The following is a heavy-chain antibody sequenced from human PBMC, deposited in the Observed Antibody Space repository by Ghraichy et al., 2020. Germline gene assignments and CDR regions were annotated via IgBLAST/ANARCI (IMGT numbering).Heavy chain of an antibody. CDR3: AGDDAATARSSGMDV. CDR2: ITGFDGRT. J-gene: IGHJ6*02. CDR1: GFTFSKYA. Sequence: GGSLRLSCAASGFTFSKYAMSWVRQAPGQGLEWVSVITGFDGRTYNSDSVRGRFTISRDDSRNTLSLQMSSLRAEDTAVYYCAGDDAATARSSGMDVWGQGTTVTVSS. D-gene: IGHD6-13*01. V-gene: IGHV3-23*01.